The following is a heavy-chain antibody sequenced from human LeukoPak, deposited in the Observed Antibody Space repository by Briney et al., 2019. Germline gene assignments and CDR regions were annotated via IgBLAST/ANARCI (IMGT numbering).Heavy chain of an antibody. CDR2: IYYSGST. CDR1: GGSISSGDYY. J-gene: IGHJ4*02. D-gene: IGHD3-22*01. Sequence: PSQTLSLTCTVPGGSISSGDYYWSWIRQPPGKGLEWIGYIYYSGSTYYNPSLKSRVTISVDTSKNQFSLKLSSVTAADTAVYYCAREGSGYHTYYFDYWGQGTLVTVSS. V-gene: IGHV4-30-4*01. CDR3: AREGSGYHTYYFDY.